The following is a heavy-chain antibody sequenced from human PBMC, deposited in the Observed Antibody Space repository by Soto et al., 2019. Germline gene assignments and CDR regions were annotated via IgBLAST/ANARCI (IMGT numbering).Heavy chain of an antibody. D-gene: IGHD5-18*01. J-gene: IGHJ4*02. V-gene: IGHV3-33*08. CDR3: AMAGIQLWLLLDY. CDR2: IWYGGIKR. Sequence: GGSLRLSCEGSGFKFNTYGMHWVRQTPGKGLEWVAVIWYGGIKRHYADSVKGRFTISRDNSKNTLYLQMNSLRAEDTAVYYCAMAGIQLWLLLDYWGQGTLVTVSS. CDR1: GFKFNTYG.